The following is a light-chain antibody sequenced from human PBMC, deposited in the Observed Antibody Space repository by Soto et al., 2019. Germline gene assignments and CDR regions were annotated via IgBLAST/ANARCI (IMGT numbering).Light chain of an antibody. CDR1: QDIRED. V-gene: IGKV1-17*01. Sequence: DIQMTQSPSSLSASVGDRVTITCRASQDIREDLVWYQQNPGKAPKRLIYEASTLQSGVPARFSGGGSGTEFTLTIARLRPEDFATYYCLQNNTYPRTFGQGTKVEVK. J-gene: IGKJ1*01. CDR2: EAS. CDR3: LQNNTYPRT.